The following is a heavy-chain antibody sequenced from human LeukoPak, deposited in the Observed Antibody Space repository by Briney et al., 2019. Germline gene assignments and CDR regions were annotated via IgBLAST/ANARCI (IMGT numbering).Heavy chain of an antibody. J-gene: IGHJ6*02. CDR1: GFTFGKYW. V-gene: IGHV3-7*03. D-gene: IGHD3-16*01. CDR3: ARGGGLDV. CDR2: INHNGNVN. Sequence: SGRSLRLSCVASGFTFGKYWMSWVRQAPGKGLEWVASINHNGNVNYYVDSVKGRFTISRDNAKNSLYLQMSNLRAEDTAVYFCARGGGLDVWGQGATVTVSS.